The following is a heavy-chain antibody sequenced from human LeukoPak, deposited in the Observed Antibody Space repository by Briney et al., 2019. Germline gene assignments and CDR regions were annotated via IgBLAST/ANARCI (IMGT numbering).Heavy chain of an antibody. CDR1: GGSMSRYY. V-gene: IGHV4-59*01. J-gene: IGHJ5*02. CDR3: ARDLRQQLVNNWFDP. Sequence: SETLSLTCTVSGGSMSRYYWNWIRQPPGKGLEWIGYVYYSGSTNYNPSLKSRVTISIDMSKNQFSLKLYSVTAADTAVYYCARDLRQQLVNNWFDPWGQGTLVTVSS. CDR2: VYYSGST. D-gene: IGHD6-13*01.